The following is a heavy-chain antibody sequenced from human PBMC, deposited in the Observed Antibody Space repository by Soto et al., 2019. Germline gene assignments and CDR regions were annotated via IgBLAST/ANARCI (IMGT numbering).Heavy chain of an antibody. CDR2: ISRSSTGI. V-gene: IGHV3-48*02. D-gene: IGHD3-10*01. J-gene: IGHJ6*02. CDR3: ARAVTWGLDV. CDR1: GFTFSLYS. Sequence: EVQLVESGGGLVQPGGSLRLSCAASGFTFSLYSMSWVRQAPGNGLEWVSYISRSSTGIHYALSVKGRFTISRDDATNSMHLQMNSLRDGDTAVYYCARAVTWGLDVWGQGTTVSISS.